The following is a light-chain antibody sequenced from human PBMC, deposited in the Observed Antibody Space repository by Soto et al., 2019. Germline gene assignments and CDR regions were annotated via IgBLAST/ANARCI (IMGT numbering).Light chain of an antibody. CDR3: QVWDGPSDQYV. CDR1: NIGSKS. CDR2: DDS. V-gene: IGLV3-21*02. J-gene: IGLJ1*01. Sequence: SYELTQPPSVSVAPGQTARITCGGNNIGSKSVHWYQQKPGQAPVLVVYDDSDRPSGIPERFSGSNSGNTATLTISRVEVGDEADYYCQVWDGPSDQYVFGTGTKVTVL.